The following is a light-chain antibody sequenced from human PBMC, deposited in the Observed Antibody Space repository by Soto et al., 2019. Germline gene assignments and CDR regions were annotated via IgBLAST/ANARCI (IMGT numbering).Light chain of an antibody. CDR2: SNN. CDR1: SSNIGSNT. J-gene: IGLJ1*01. Sequence: QSVLAQPPSASGTPGQRVTISCSGSSSNIGSNTVNWYQQLPGTAPKLLIYSNNQRPSGVPDRFSGSKSGTSASLAISGLQSEDEAYYYWAAWDDSLNGHYVFGHGTKVTV. CDR3: AAWDDSLNGHYV. V-gene: IGLV1-44*01.